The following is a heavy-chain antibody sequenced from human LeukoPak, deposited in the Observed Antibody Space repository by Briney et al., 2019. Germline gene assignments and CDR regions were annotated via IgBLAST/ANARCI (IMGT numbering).Heavy chain of an antibody. CDR1: GGSFSGYY. D-gene: IGHD3-10*01. CDR2: ISYSGST. CDR3: ARYPNYYGSGTYYTDY. Sequence: SETLSLTCDVYGGSFSGYYWSWIRQPPGKGLEWIGYISYSGSTNSNPSLKSRVTISVDTSKNQFSLKLSSVTAADTAVYYCARYPNYYGSGTYYTDYWGQGTLVTVSS. J-gene: IGHJ4*02. V-gene: IGHV4-59*01.